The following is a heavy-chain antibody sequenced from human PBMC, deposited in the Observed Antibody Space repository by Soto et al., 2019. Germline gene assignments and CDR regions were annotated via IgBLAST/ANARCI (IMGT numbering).Heavy chain of an antibody. V-gene: IGHV4-39*01. Sequence: PSETLSLTCTVSGGSISSSSYYWGWIRQPPGKGLEWIGTIYYSGSTYYNPSLKSRVTISVDTSKNQFSLKLRSVTAADTAVYYCSRLGFASHGVDFWGLGTLVTVSS. J-gene: IGHJ4*02. CDR3: SRLGFASHGVDF. D-gene: IGHD3-10*01. CDR2: IYYSGST. CDR1: GGSISSSSYY.